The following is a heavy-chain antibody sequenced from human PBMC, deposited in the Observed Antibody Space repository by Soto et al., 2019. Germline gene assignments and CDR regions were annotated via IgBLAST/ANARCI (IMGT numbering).Heavy chain of an antibody. D-gene: IGHD3-10*01. CDR2: MNTNSGNT. CDR1: GYTFTSYD. V-gene: IGHV1-8*01. Sequence: GASVKVSCKAAGYTFTSYDINWGRQATGEGLEWMGWMNTNSGNTGYAQKFQGRVTMTRNTSISTAYMELSSLRSEDTAVYYCARGRGTMVRGVMIIWGQGTLVTVSS. J-gene: IGHJ4*02. CDR3: ARGRGTMVRGVMII.